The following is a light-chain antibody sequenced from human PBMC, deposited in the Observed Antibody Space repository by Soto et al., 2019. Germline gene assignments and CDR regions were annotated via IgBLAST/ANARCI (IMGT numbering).Light chain of an antibody. CDR2: GAS. V-gene: IGKV3-15*01. Sequence: EIVMTQSPATLSVSPGERATLYCRARQSVSSNLAWYQQKPGQAPRLLIYGASTRATGIPARFSGSGSGTEFTLTISSLQSEDFAVYYCQQGRTFGQGTEVDIK. CDR3: QQGRT. J-gene: IGKJ1*01. CDR1: QSVSSN.